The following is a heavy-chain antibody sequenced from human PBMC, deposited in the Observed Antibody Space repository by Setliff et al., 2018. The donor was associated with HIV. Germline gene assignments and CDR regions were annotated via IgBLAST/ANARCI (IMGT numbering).Heavy chain of an antibody. D-gene: IGHD3-10*01. CDR1: GFTFSSYA. V-gene: IGHV3-30*01. J-gene: IGHJ6*02. Sequence: GSLRLSCAASGFTFSSYAMHWVRQAPGKGLEWVAVISYDGSNKYYADSVKGRFTISRDNSKNTLYLQMNSLRAEDTAVYYCARSVIGHYYYGMDVWGQGTLVTVSS. CDR3: ARSVIGHYYYGMDV. CDR2: ISYDGSNK.